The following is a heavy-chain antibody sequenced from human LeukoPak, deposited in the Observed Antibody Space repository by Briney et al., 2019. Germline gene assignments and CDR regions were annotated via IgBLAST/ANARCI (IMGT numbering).Heavy chain of an antibody. CDR2: TYYRSKWFL. CDR1: GDSVSSYSAA. Sequence: SQTLSLPCGISGDSVSSYSAAWSWIRQSPSRGLEWLGRTYYRSKWFLDYAGFVKSRITINSDTSKNQFSLQLNLMTPEDTAVYYCARGSPNPGSLDYWGQGTLVTVSS. J-gene: IGHJ4*02. CDR3: ARGSPNPGSLDY. V-gene: IGHV6-1*01. D-gene: IGHD1-14*01.